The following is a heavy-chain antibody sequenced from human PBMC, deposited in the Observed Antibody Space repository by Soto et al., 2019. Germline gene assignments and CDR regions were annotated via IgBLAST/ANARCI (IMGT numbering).Heavy chain of an antibody. V-gene: IGHV3-30*03. D-gene: IGHD1-26*01. Sequence: GGSLRLSCAASGFTFSSYGMHWFRQAPGKGLEWVAVISYDGSNKYYADSVKGRFTISRDNSKNTLYLQMNSLRAEDTAVYYCASSPVVGATTSDYWGQGTQVTVSS. CDR1: GFTFSSYG. CDR2: ISYDGSNK. J-gene: IGHJ4*02. CDR3: ASSPVVGATTSDY.